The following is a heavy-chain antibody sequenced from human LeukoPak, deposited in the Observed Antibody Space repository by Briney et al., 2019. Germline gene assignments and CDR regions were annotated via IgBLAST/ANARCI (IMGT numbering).Heavy chain of an antibody. V-gene: IGHV4-59*01. CDR1: GGSISRSY. CDR3: ARIFTDSGSYYSEY. CDR2: IYYSGST. Sequence: SETLSLTCTVSGGSISRSYWSWIRQPPGKGLEWVGYIYYSGSTNYNTSLKSRVTISVDTSKNQFSLKLTSVSAADTAVYYCARIFTDSGSYYSEYWGQGTLVTVSS. D-gene: IGHD3-22*01. J-gene: IGHJ4*02.